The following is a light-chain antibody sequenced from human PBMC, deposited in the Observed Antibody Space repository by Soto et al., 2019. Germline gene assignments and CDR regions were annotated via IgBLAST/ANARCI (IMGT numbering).Light chain of an antibody. CDR1: QSLSGL. CDR2: KAS. Sequence: DIHMTQSPSTLSASVGDRVTITCRASQSLSGLLAWYQQKPGKAPKVLIYKASNLESGVPSRFGGSGSGTEFTLTISSLQPDDFATYYCQHYFDYPLTYGGGTKVEIK. V-gene: IGKV1-5*03. J-gene: IGKJ4*01. CDR3: QHYFDYPLT.